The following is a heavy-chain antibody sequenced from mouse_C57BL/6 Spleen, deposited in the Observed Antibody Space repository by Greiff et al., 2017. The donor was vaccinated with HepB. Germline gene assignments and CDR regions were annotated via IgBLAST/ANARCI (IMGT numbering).Heavy chain of an antibody. D-gene: IGHD2-2*01. J-gene: IGHJ2*01. CDR3: TAMVTTRDY. CDR1: GYTFTDYE. CDR2: IDPETGGT. V-gene: IGHV1-15*01. Sequence: QVQLKESGAELVRPGASVTLSCKASGYTFTDYEMHWVKQTPVHGLEWIGAIDPETGGTAYNQKFKGKAILTADKSSSTAYMELRSLTSEDSAVYYCTAMVTTRDYWGQGTTLTVSS.